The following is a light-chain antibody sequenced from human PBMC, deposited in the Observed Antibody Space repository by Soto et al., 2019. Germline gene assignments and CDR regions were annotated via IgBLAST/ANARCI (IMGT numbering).Light chain of an antibody. CDR1: QSFGSSY. CDR3: QQYGSSPQT. V-gene: IGKV3-20*01. Sequence: EIVLTQSPGTLSLSPGERATLSCRASQSFGSSYLAWYQQKPGQAPRLLIYGASSRATGIPDRFSGSGSGTDFTLTISSLEPEDFAVYYCQQYGSSPQTFGHGTKVDIK. J-gene: IGKJ1*01. CDR2: GAS.